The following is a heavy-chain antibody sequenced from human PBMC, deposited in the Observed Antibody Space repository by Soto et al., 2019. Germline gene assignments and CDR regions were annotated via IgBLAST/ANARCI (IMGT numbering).Heavy chain of an antibody. D-gene: IGHD3-3*01. J-gene: IGHJ5*02. CDR1: GYTFTSYG. CDR3: ARDTTYYDFWSGYTNWFDP. V-gene: IGHV1-18*01. Sequence: ASVKVSCKASGYTFTSYGISWVRQAPGQGLEWMGWISAYNGNTNYAQKLQGRVTMTTDTSTSTAYMELRSLRSDDTAVYYCARDTTYYDFWSGYTNWFDPWGQGPLVTVSS. CDR2: ISAYNGNT.